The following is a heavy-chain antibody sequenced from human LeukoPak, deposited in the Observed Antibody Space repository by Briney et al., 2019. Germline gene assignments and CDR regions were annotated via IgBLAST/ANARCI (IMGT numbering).Heavy chain of an antibody. J-gene: IGHJ4*02. CDR1: GCSFINSG. CDR2: ISGTVRGERT. Sequence: PGGFLRLSCATSGCSFINSGMTWVRQAPGKGLEWVSDISGTVRGERTYYADSVKGRFTISRDNSKNTLYLQMNGLRADDTAVYYCLCYYASATFYWGQGTLVTVSS. V-gene: IGHV3-23*01. CDR3: LCYYASATFY. D-gene: IGHD3-10*01.